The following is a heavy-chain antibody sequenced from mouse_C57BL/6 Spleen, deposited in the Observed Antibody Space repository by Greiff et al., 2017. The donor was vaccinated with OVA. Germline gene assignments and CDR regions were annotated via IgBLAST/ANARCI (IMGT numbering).Heavy chain of an antibody. CDR1: GYAFSSYW. Sequence: QVQLQQSGAELVKPGASVRISCKASGYAFSSYWMNWGKKRPGKGLGWIGQFYPGEGDTNYNGKFKGKATLTADKSSSTAYMQLSSLTSEDSAVYFCARWGFFDYWGQGTTLTVSS. V-gene: IGHV1-80*01. CDR3: ARWGFFDY. J-gene: IGHJ2*01. CDR2: FYPGEGDT.